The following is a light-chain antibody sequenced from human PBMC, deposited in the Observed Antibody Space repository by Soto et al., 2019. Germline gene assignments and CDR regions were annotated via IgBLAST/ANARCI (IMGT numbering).Light chain of an antibody. CDR2: EVS. CDR1: SSDIGYYTS. V-gene: IGLV2-14*01. Sequence: QSALTQPASVSGSPGQSITISCTGTSSDIGYYTSVSWYQQHPGKAPKLIIYEVSYRPSGVSNRFSGSKSGNTASLTISGLQSEDEADYYCGSFTSTTNVGVFGGGTKL. J-gene: IGLJ3*02. CDR3: GSFTSTTNVGV.